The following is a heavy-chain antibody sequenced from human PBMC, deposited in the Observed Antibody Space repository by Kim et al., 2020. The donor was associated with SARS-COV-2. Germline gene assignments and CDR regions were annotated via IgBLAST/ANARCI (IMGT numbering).Heavy chain of an antibody. J-gene: IGHJ6*02. Sequence: GGSLRLSCAASGFTFDDYAMHWVRQAPGKGLEWVSGISWNSGSIGYADSVKGRFTISRDNAKNSLYLQMNSLRPEDTALYYCAKDTNYDSSGYKVNGMDVWGQGTTVTVSS. D-gene: IGHD3-22*01. CDR2: ISWNSGSI. CDR1: GFTFDDYA. CDR3: AKDTNYDSSGYKVNGMDV. V-gene: IGHV3-9*01.